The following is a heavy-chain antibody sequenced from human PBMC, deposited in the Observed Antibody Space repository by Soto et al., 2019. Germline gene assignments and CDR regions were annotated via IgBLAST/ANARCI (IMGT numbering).Heavy chain of an antibody. CDR3: ARQITVRDYYGMDV. Sequence: PGESLKISCKGSGYSFTSYWISWVRQMPGKGLEWMGRIDPSDSYTNYSPSFQGHVTISADKSISTAYLQWSSLKAPDTAMYYCARQITVRDYYGMDVWGQGTTVTVSS. D-gene: IGHD4-4*01. V-gene: IGHV5-10-1*01. CDR1: GYSFTSYW. J-gene: IGHJ6*02. CDR2: IDPSDSYT.